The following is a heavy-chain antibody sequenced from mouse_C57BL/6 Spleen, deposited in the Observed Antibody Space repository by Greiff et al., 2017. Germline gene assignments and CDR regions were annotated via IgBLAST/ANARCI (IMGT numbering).Heavy chain of an antibody. V-gene: IGHV1-15*01. CDR1: GYTFTDYE. J-gene: IGHJ3*01. CDR2: IDPETGGT. Sequence: QVQLKESGAELVRPGASVTLSCKASGYTFTDYEMHWVKQTPVHGLEWIGAIDPETGGTAYNQKFKGKAILTADKSSSTAYLELRSLTSEDSAVYYCTRRGSLAWFAYWGQGTLVTVSA. CDR3: TRRGSLAWFAY.